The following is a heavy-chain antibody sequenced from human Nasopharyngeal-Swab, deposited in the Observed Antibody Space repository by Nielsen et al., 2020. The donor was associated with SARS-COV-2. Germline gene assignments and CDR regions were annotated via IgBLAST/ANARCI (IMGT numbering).Heavy chain of an antibody. Sequence: VRQMPGKGLEWMGRIDPSDSYTNYSPSFQGHVTISADKSISTAYLQWSSLKASDTAAYYCARHGGATTVTPPRYWGQGTLVTVSS. D-gene: IGHD4-17*01. CDR2: IDPSDSYT. V-gene: IGHV5-10-1*01. J-gene: IGHJ4*02. CDR3: ARHGGATTVTPPRY.